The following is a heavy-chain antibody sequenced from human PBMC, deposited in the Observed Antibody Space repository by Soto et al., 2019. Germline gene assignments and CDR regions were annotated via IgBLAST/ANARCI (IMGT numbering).Heavy chain of an antibody. V-gene: IGHV1-18*04. Sequence: QVQLVQSGGEVKKAGASVKVSCKASGYTFRSYDIIWVRQAPGQGLEWMGWISAYSGNAKYSQNLQGRVTLTTDTSTSTAFMELSSLRSDDTAVHYCARGQGSPWGQGTLVTVSS. CDR2: ISAYSGNA. CDR3: ARGQGSP. J-gene: IGHJ5*02. CDR1: GYTFRSYD.